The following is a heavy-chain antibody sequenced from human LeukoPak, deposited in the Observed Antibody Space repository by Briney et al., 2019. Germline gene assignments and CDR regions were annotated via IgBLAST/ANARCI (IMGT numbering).Heavy chain of an antibody. V-gene: IGHV3-21*01. CDR3: ARGGYGDYYFDY. D-gene: IGHD4-17*01. Sequence: GSLRLSCAVSGFTFSSYSMNWVRQAPGKGLEWVSSISSSSSYIYYADSVKGRFTISRDNAKNSLYLQMNSLRAEDTAVYYCARGGYGDYYFDYWGQGTLVTVSS. J-gene: IGHJ4*02. CDR1: GFTFSSYS. CDR2: ISSSSSYI.